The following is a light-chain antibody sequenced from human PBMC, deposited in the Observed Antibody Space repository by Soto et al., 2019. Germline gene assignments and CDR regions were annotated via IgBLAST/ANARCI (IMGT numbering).Light chain of an antibody. CDR3: SSYTTRSTLV. CDR2: DVT. CDR1: SSDVGAYDF. J-gene: IGLJ2*01. V-gene: IGLV2-14*01. Sequence: QSVLTQPASVSGSPGQSITISCTGTSSDVGAYDFVSWYQHSPGKAPKLVTFDVTHRPPGISDRFSGSKSANTASLTISGLQAADEAFYYCSSYTTRSTLVFGGGTKLTFL.